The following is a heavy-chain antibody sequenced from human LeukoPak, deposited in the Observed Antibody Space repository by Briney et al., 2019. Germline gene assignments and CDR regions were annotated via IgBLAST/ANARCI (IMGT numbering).Heavy chain of an antibody. D-gene: IGHD5-24*01. Sequence: SVKVSCKASGGTFSSYAISWVRQAPGQGLEWMGRIIPIFGIANYAQKFQGRVTITADKSTSTAYMELSSPRSEDTAVYYCARGGEMATAIDYWGQGTLVTVSS. CDR1: GGTFSSYA. J-gene: IGHJ4*02. CDR3: ARGGEMATAIDY. CDR2: IIPIFGIA. V-gene: IGHV1-69*04.